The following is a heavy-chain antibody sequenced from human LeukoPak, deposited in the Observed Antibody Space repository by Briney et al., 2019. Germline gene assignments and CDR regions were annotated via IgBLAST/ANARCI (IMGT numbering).Heavy chain of an antibody. V-gene: IGHV1-46*01. CDR2: INPSGGST. CDR3: ARDQGPAAGTSYNWFDP. D-gene: IGHD6-25*01. CDR1: VYSFTIQY. J-gene: IGHJ5*02. Sequence: ASLNVSFKSSVYSFTIQYMHWVRQAPGQGLEWMGIINPSGGSTSYAQKFQGRITITRDTSTSTVYMELTSLKSEDTAVYYCARDQGPAAGTSYNWFDPWGQGTLVTVSS.